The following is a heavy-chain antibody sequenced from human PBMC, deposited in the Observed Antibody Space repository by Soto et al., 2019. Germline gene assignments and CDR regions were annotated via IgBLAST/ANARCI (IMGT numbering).Heavy chain of an antibody. CDR3: ARIVAGHDFAGIFDY. V-gene: IGHV4-59*01. CDR2: INYSGTA. J-gene: IGHJ4*02. Sequence: QVQLQQSGPGLVNPSETLSLTCTVSGGSLSGYFWSWIRRPPGKRLELIGYINYSGTANYNPSLNNPGTMSVDTSKNQFSLKLNSVTTADTAVYYCARIVAGHDFAGIFDYWGQGTLVTVSS. CDR1: GGSLSGYF. D-gene: IGHD5-12*01.